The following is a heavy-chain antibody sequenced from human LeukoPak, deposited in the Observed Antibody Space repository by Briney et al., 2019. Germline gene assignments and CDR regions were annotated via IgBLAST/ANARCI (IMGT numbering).Heavy chain of an antibody. J-gene: IGHJ4*02. CDR3: ARSTCSSGGTCYSALVY. V-gene: IGHV3-23*01. D-gene: IGHD2-15*01. CDR2: LSGSGGST. Sequence: GGSLRLSCAASGFTFSSYAMTWVRQAPGKGLEWVSVLSGSGGSTHYTDSVKGRFTISRDNSKNTLYLQMNSLRAEDTAVYYCARSTCSSGGTCYSALVYWGQGTLVTVSS. CDR1: GFTFSSYA.